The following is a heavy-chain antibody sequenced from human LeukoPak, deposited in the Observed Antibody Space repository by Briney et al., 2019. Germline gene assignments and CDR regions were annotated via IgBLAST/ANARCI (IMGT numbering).Heavy chain of an antibody. V-gene: IGHV3-53*01. D-gene: IGHD4-23*01. CDR2: IYSSGNT. CDR1: GFTVSSNY. J-gene: IGHJ4*02. CDR3: ARRAGGYSHSYDY. Sequence: GGSLRLSCTVSGFTVSSNYMSWVRQAPGKGLEWVAIIYSSGNTNYADSVKGRFTISRDNSKNTLYLQMNNLRAGDTAVYYCARRAGGYSHSYDYWGQGTLVTVSS.